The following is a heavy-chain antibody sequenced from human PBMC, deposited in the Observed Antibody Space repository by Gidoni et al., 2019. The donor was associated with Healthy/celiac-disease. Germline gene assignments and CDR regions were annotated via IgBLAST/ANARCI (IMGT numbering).Heavy chain of an antibody. Sequence: QVQLVQSGAEVKKPGASVKVSCKASGYTFTGYYMHWVRQAPGQGLEWMGWINPNSGGTNYAQKFQGRVTMTRDTSISTAYMELSRLRSDDTAVYYCARGSGYYGSGSYSPPGYYYYGMDVWGQGTTVTVSS. J-gene: IGHJ6*02. CDR1: GYTFTGYY. D-gene: IGHD3-10*01. V-gene: IGHV1-2*02. CDR3: ARGSGYYGSGSYSPPGYYYYGMDV. CDR2: INPNSGGT.